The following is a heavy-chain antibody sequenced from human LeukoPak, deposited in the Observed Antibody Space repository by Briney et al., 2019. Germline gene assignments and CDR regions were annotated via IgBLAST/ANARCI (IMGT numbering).Heavy chain of an antibody. D-gene: IGHD2-2*01. CDR2: ISYEGSNK. CDR1: GFTFSSSA. Sequence: PGGSLRLSCAASGFTFSSSAIHWVRQAPGKGLEWVAVISYEGSNKYYADSVKGRFTISRDNSKNTLYLKMNSLRAEDTAVYYCARDGDCSSTSCQEYYFDYWGQGTLVTVSS. CDR3: ARDGDCSSTSCQEYYFDY. J-gene: IGHJ4*02. V-gene: IGHV3-30-3*01.